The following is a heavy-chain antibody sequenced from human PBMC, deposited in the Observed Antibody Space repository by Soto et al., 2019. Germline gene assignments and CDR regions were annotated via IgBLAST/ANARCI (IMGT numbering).Heavy chain of an antibody. CDR1: GGSITGSPYY. Sequence: QLQLQESGPGLAKPSETLSLTCTVSGGSITGSPYYWGWIRQSPGKALEWIASIYYSGSTYYNPSLKSRVTISVDTAKNQFSLKLNSMTAADTGVYFCARRGVHILTSFDPWGQGTLVTVSS. J-gene: IGHJ5*02. CDR2: IYYSGST. D-gene: IGHD2-21*01. V-gene: IGHV4-39*01. CDR3: ARRGVHILTSFDP.